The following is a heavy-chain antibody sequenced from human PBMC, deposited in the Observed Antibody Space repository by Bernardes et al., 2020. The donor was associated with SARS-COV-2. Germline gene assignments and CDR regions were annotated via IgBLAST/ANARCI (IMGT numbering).Heavy chain of an antibody. Sequence: ASVKVSCKASGYTFTSYGISWVRQAPGQGLEWMGWISAYNGNTNYAQKLQGRVTMTTDTSTSTAYMELRSLRSDDTAVYYCARDSGHNDFWSGYLDTDFDYWGQGTLVTVSS. D-gene: IGHD3-3*01. CDR3: ARDSGHNDFWSGYLDTDFDY. CDR1: GYTFTSYG. V-gene: IGHV1-18*01. J-gene: IGHJ4*02. CDR2: ISAYNGNT.